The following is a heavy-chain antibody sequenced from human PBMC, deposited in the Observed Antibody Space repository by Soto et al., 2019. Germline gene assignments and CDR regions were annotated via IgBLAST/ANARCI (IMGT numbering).Heavy chain of an antibody. D-gene: IGHD6-13*01. CDR1: GGSISSGGYY. CDR2: IYYSGST. J-gene: IGHJ6*02. V-gene: IGHV4-31*03. Sequence: SETLSLTCTVSGGSISSGGYYWSWIRQHPGKGLEWIGYIYYSGSTYYNPSLKSRVTISVDTSKNQFSLKLSSVTAADTAVYYCARGIVVLAAAGTLNYYGMDVWGQGTTVTVSS. CDR3: ARGIVVLAAAGTLNYYGMDV.